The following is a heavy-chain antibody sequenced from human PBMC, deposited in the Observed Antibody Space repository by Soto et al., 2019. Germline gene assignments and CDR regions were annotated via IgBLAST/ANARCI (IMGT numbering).Heavy chain of an antibody. CDR3: ARVGVDFWSAYYGYYFDY. CDR1: GYTFTSYG. V-gene: IGHV1-18*01. Sequence: ASVKVSCKASGYTFTSYGISWVRQAPGQGLEWMGWISTYNGDTNYAQKLQGRVTMTTDTSTSTAYMGLRSLRSDDTAVYYCARVGVDFWSAYYGYYFDYWGQGTLVTAPQ. D-gene: IGHD3-3*01. CDR2: ISTYNGDT. J-gene: IGHJ4*02.